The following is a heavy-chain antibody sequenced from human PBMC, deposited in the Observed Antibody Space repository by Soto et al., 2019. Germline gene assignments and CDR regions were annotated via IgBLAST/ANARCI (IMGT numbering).Heavy chain of an antibody. Sequence: GESLKISCKGSGYNYTSYWSGWVRQGPGRGLAWMGTINPADSETNYSPSFQGQVTISADRSTSTAFLQWSTLKASDTAMYYCVRRAEGRPGDGYYYVALDVWGQGTTVTVSS. CDR2: INPADSET. J-gene: IGHJ6*02. D-gene: IGHD6-6*01. CDR1: GYNYTSYW. CDR3: VRRAEGRPGDGYYYVALDV. V-gene: IGHV5-51*01.